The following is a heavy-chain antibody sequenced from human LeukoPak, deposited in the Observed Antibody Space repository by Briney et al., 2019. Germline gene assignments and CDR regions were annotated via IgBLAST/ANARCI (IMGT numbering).Heavy chain of an antibody. Sequence: SETLSPTCAVYGGSFSGYYWSRIRQPLGKGLEWIGEINHSGSTNYNPSLKSRVTISVDTSKNQFSLKLSSVTAADTAVYYCARVWSCSSTSCYLQPGYYYYMDVWGKGTTVTVSS. V-gene: IGHV4-34*01. J-gene: IGHJ6*03. CDR2: INHSGST. D-gene: IGHD2-2*01. CDR3: ARVWSCSSTSCYLQPGYYYYMDV. CDR1: GGSFSGYY.